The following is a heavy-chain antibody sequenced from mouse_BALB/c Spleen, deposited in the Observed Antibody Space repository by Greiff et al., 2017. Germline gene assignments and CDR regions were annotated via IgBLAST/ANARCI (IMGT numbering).Heavy chain of an antibody. CDR2: IYPGDGDT. D-gene: IGHD2-3*01. V-gene: IGHV1-87*01. CDR3: ARGDDGYSWFAY. J-gene: IGHJ3*01. CDR1: GYTFTSYW. Sequence: LQESGAELARPGASVKLSCKASGYTFTSYWMQWVKQRPGQGLEWIGAIYPGDGDTRYTQKFKGKATLTADKSSSTAYMQLSSSASEDSAVYYCARGDDGYSWFAYWGQGTLVTVSA.